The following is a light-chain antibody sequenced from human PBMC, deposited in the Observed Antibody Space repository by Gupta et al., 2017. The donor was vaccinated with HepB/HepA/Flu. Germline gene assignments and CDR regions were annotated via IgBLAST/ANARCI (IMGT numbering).Light chain of an antibody. CDR1: SSDAGGYNY. J-gene: IGLJ3*02. CDR3: SSYTSSSSRV. Sequence: QAALTQPASAPVPPGQAVTISCTGTSSDAGGYNYVSCYHQHPGKAPKLMIYHVSNRPSGVSSRFYCSKSGNTSSLTNSGLQADDEADYYCSSYTSSSSRVFGGGTKLTVL. V-gene: IGLV2-14*01. CDR2: HVS.